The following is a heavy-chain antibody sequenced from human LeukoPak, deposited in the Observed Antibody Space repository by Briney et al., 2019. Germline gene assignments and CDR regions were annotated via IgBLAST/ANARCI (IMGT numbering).Heavy chain of an antibody. V-gene: IGHV4-30-4*01. CDR1: GGSITSGDYY. CDR2: IYYTGST. J-gene: IGHJ4*02. Sequence: PSETLSLTCTVSGGSITSGDYYWSWIRQPPGKGLEWIGYIYYTGSTYYSPSLKSRLTISIDTSKNQFSLKLSSVTAADTAVYYCARDGRGYCSTTSCYEVDSWGQGTLVTVS. D-gene: IGHD2-2*01. CDR3: ARDGRGYCSTTSCYEVDS.